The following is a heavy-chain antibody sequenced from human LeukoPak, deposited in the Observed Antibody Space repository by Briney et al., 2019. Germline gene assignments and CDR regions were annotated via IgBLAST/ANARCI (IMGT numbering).Heavy chain of an antibody. CDR1: GFTFSTFW. V-gene: IGHV3-7*01. CDR2: MKHDGSAK. J-gene: IGHJ4*02. CDR3: ARDVDGNLDY. D-gene: IGHD1-14*01. Sequence: GGSLTLSCVGSGFTFSTFWMAWVRQAPGKGLEGVANMKHDGSAKHYVDSVKGRFTISRDNAKNSLYLQMNSLRAEDTAVYYCARDVDGNLDYWGQGTLVTVSS.